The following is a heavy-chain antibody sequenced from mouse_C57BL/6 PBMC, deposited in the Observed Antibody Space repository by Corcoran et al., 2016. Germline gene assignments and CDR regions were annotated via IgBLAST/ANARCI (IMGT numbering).Heavy chain of an antibody. V-gene: IGHV1-26*01. CDR3: ARAHYYYGSRSFDY. J-gene: IGHJ2*01. CDR2: INPNNGGT. CDR1: GYTFTDYY. D-gene: IGHD1-1*01. Sequence: EVQLQQSGPELVKPGASVKISCKASGYTFTDYYMNWVKQSHGKSLEWIGDINPNNGGTSYNQKFKGKATLTVDKSSSTAYMELRSLTSEDSAVYYCARAHYYYGSRSFDYWGQGTTLTVSS.